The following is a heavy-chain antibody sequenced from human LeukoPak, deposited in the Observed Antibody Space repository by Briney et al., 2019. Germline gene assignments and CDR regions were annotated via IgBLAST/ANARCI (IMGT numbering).Heavy chain of an antibody. D-gene: IGHD3-22*01. Sequence: ASVKVSCKASGYTFTSYDINWVRQATGQGLEWMGWMNPNSGNTGYAQKFQGRVTMTRNTSISTAYMELSSLRSEDTAVYYCARALGSSGYYYVNWFDPWGQGTLVTVSS. J-gene: IGHJ5*02. CDR3: ARALGSSGYYYVNWFDP. CDR1: GYTFTSYD. CDR2: MNPNSGNT. V-gene: IGHV1-8*01.